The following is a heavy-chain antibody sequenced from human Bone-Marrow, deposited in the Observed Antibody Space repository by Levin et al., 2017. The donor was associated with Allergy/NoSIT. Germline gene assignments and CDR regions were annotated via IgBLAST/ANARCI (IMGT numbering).Heavy chain of an antibody. Sequence: SLKISCAASGFTFDDFGMQWVRQAPGKGLEWVSSITWNSGKIAYADSVKGRFTISRDNAKNSLYLQMNSLRVEDTALYYCAQDITGPYQYYFGLDVWGQGTTVTVSS. CDR1: GFTFDDFG. D-gene: IGHD1-14*01. CDR3: AQDITGPYQYYFGLDV. V-gene: IGHV3-9*01. J-gene: IGHJ6*02. CDR2: ITWNSGKI.